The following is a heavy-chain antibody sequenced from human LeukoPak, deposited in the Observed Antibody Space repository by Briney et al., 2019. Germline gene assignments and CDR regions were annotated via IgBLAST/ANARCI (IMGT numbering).Heavy chain of an antibody. CDR3: ARDGHSYGYGRGTFDY. V-gene: IGHV1-18*01. Sequence: ASVKVSCTASGYTVTIYGISWVRQAPGQGLEWMGWISAYNGNTNYAQKLQGRVTMTTDTSTSTAYMELRSLRSDDTAVYYCARDGHSYGYGRGTFDYWGQGTLVTVSS. D-gene: IGHD5-18*01. J-gene: IGHJ4*02. CDR1: GYTVTIYG. CDR2: ISAYNGNT.